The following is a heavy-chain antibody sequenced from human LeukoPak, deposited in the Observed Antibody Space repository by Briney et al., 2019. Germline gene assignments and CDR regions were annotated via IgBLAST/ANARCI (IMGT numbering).Heavy chain of an antibody. CDR2: IYYTGST. Sequence: SETLSLTCIVSGDSISSYYWSWIRQPPGKGLEWIGYIYYTGSTRYNPSLNGRVTISVDTSKNHFSLKLSSVTAADTAVYYCARWGCTSTTCYTPFDFWGPGTLVTVSS. CDR3: ARWGCTSTTCYTPFDF. J-gene: IGHJ4*02. CDR1: GDSISSYY. D-gene: IGHD2-2*02. V-gene: IGHV4-59*01.